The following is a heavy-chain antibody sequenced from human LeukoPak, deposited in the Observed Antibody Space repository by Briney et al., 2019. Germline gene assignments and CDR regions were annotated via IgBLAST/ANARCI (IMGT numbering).Heavy chain of an antibody. CDR2: ISSGSSTK. J-gene: IGHJ4*02. Sequence: GGSLRLSCAASGFTFSTYSINWVRQAPGKGLEWVSYISSGSSTKYYADSVKGRFTISRDNAKNSLYLQMNSLRAEDTAVYYCARPPGDYRGQGTLVTVSS. CDR3: ARPPGDY. V-gene: IGHV3-48*01. CDR1: GFTFSTYS.